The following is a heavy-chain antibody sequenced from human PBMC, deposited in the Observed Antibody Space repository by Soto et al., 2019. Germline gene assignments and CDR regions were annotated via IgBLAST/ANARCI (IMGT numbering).Heavy chain of an antibody. J-gene: IGHJ4*02. V-gene: IGHV3-23*01. D-gene: IGHD2-15*01. CDR1: GLTFRNYA. CDR2: ISGSGSMK. CDR3: AKEAVASEQVPIPGDS. Sequence: EVYLLESGGGLVQPGGSLRLSCTASGLTFRNYAMTWVRQAPGRGVEWVSGISGSGSMKYYADSVKGRFTISRDNSKNMLFLQMDSLRDEDTAMYHCAKEAVASEQVPIPGDSWGQGTLVTVSS.